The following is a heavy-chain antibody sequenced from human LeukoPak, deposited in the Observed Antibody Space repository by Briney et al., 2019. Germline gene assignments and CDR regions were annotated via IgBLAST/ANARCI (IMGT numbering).Heavy chain of an antibody. CDR3: AKDGPGGWLLFRVGYAFDI. CDR2: ISGSGGST. Sequence: GGSPRLSCAASGFTFSSYGMSWVRQAPGKGLEWVSAISGSGGSTYYADSVKGRFTISRDNSKNTLYLQMNSLRAEDTAVYYCAKDGPGGWLLFRVGYAFDIWGQGTMVTVSS. V-gene: IGHV3-23*01. CDR1: GFTFSSYG. J-gene: IGHJ3*02. D-gene: IGHD3-3*01.